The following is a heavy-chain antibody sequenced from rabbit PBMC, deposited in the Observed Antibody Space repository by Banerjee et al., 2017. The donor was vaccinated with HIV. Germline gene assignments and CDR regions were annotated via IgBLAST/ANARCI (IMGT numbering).Heavy chain of an antibody. CDR2: IYNGDGST. J-gene: IGHJ4*01. Sequence: QSLEESGGDLVKPGASLTLTCKASGFDFSSNAMCWVRQAPGKGLEWIGCIYNGDGSTYYASWAKGRFTISKTSSTTVTLQMTSLTAADTATYFCARDFNLWGPGTLVTVS. CDR3: ARDFNL. CDR1: GFDFSSNA. V-gene: IGHV1S40*01.